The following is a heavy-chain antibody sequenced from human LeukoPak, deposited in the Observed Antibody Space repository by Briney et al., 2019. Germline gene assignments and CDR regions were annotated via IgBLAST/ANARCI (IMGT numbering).Heavy chain of an antibody. CDR1: GFTFSNYA. CDR2: ISGSGDST. CDR3: ARDRGYANDAFDI. Sequence: TGGSLRLSCAASGFTFSNYAMSWVRQAPGEGLGWVSVISGSGDSTYYVDSVKGRFTVSRDNAKNSLYLQMNSLRAEDTAVYYCARDRGYANDAFDIWGQGTMVTVSS. D-gene: IGHD2-2*01. V-gene: IGHV3-23*01. J-gene: IGHJ3*02.